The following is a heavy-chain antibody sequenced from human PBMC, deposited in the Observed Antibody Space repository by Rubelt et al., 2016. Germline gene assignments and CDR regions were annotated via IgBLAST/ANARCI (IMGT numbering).Heavy chain of an antibody. CDR2: ISYDGSNK. J-gene: IGHJ2*01. Sequence: GKGLEWVAVISYDGSNKYYADSVKGRFTISRDNSKNTLYLQMNSLRAEDTAVYYCARALTVVVTDWYFDLWGRGTLVTVSS. V-gene: IGHV3-33*05. D-gene: IGHD2-21*02. CDR3: ARALTVVVTDWYFDL.